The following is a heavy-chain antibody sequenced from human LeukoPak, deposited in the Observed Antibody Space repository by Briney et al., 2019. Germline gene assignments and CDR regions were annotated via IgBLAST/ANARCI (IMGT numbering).Heavy chain of an antibody. V-gene: IGHV3-9*01. CDR2: ISWNSGSI. J-gene: IGHJ6*02. CDR1: GFTFDDYA. CDR3: AKFREYYYYYGMDV. Sequence: GRSLRLSCAASGFTFDDYAMHWARQAPGKGLEWVSGISWNSGSIGYADSVKGRFTISRDNAKNSLYLQMNSLRAEDTALYYCAKFREYYYYYGMDVWGQGTTVTVSS.